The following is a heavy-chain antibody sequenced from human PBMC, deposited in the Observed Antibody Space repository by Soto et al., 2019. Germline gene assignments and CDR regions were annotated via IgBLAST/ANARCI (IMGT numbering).Heavy chain of an antibody. CDR1: GFTFSSYG. D-gene: IGHD5-18*01. CDR3: AKGNRQGFIVATDYYTVENVDTAMVTFGN. Sequence: QVQLVESGGGVVQPGRSLRLSCAASGFTFSSYGMHWVRQAPGKGLEWVAVISYDGSNKYYADSVKGRFTISRDNSKNTLYLQMNSLRAEDTAVYYCAKGNRQGFIVATDYYTVENVDTAMVTFGNWGQGTLVTVSS. V-gene: IGHV3-30*18. J-gene: IGHJ4*02. CDR2: ISYDGSNK.